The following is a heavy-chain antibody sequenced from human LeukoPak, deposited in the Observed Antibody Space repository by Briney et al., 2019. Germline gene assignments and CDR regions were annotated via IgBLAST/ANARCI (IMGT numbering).Heavy chain of an antibody. CDR1: GGSISSSSYY. CDR2: IYYSGST. V-gene: IGHV4-39*07. D-gene: IGHD2-2*01. J-gene: IGHJ4*02. CDR3: ARARVVPAAIDY. Sequence: SETLSLTCTVSGGSISSSSYYWGWIRQPPGKGLEWIGSIYYSGSTYYNPSLKSRVTISVDRSKNQFSLKLSSVTAADTAVYYCARARVVPAAIDYWGQGTLVTVSS.